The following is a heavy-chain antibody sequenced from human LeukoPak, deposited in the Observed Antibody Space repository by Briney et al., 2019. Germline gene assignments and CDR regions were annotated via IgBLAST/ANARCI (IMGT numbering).Heavy chain of an antibody. Sequence: SVKVSCKASGGTFTSYAISWVRQAPGQGLEWMGGIIPIFGTANYAQKFQGRVTITADESTSTAYMELSSLRSEDTAVYYCARALSSGKYQLPLFDYWGQGTLVTVSS. CDR1: GGTFTSYA. V-gene: IGHV1-69*13. CDR2: IIPIFGTA. D-gene: IGHD2-2*01. CDR3: ARALSSGKYQLPLFDY. J-gene: IGHJ4*02.